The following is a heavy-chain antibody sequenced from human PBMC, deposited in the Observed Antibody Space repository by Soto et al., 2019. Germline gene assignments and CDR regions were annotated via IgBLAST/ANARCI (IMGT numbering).Heavy chain of an antibody. Sequence: GGSLRLSCAASGFTFSSYAMHWVRQAPGKGLEWVAVISYDGSNKYYADSVKGRFTISRDNSKNTLYLQMNSLRAEDTAVYYCARESHPYYYGSGSYLDYWGQGTLVTVYS. J-gene: IGHJ4*02. CDR3: ARESHPYYYGSGSYLDY. D-gene: IGHD3-10*01. CDR2: ISYDGSNK. CDR1: GFTFSSYA. V-gene: IGHV3-30-3*01.